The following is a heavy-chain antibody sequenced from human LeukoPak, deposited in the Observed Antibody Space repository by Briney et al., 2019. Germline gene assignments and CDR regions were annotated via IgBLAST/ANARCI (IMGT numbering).Heavy chain of an antibody. D-gene: IGHD3-10*01. Sequence: SETLSLTCTVSGGSISSYYWSWIRQPPGKGLEWIGYIYYSGSTNYNPSLKSRVTISVDTSKNQFSLKLSSVTAADTAVYYCARYGSGSYLSYYYYGMDVWGQGTTVTVSS. CDR2: IYYSGST. CDR3: ARYGSGSYLSYYYYGMDV. CDR1: GGSISSYY. J-gene: IGHJ6*02. V-gene: IGHV4-59*01.